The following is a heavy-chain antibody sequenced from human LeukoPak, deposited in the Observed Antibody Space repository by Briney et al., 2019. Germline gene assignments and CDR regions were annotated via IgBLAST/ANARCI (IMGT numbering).Heavy chain of an antibody. CDR1: GGTFSSYA. J-gene: IGHJ3*02. Sequence: GASVKVSCKASGGTFSSYAISWVRQAPGQGLEWMGGIIPIFGTANYAQKFQGRVTITTDESTSTAYMELSSLRSEDTAVYYCAGGFRAARLRGEAFDIWGQGTMVTVSS. CDR3: AGGFRAARLRGEAFDI. CDR2: IIPIFGTA. D-gene: IGHD6-6*01. V-gene: IGHV1-69*05.